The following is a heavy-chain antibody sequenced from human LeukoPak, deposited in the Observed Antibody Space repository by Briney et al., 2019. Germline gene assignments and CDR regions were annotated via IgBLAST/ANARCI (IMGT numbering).Heavy chain of an antibody. CDR3: AKDKDSYGRVLGAFDI. J-gene: IGHJ3*02. Sequence: PGGSLRLSCAASGFTFSSYDMHWVRLAPGKGLEWVTFIRYDGSNEYYADSVKGRFTISRDNSKNTLYLQMNSLRDEDTAVYYCAKDKDSYGRVLGAFDIWGQGTMVTVSS. CDR1: GFTFSSYD. D-gene: IGHD5-18*01. V-gene: IGHV3-30*02. CDR2: IRYDGSNE.